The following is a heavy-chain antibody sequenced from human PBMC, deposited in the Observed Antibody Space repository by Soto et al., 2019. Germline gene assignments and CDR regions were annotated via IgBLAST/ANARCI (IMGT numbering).Heavy chain of an antibody. CDR1: GDTFRRYA. J-gene: IGHJ4*02. CDR2: IMPSLGAP. D-gene: IGHD5-12*01. CDR3: AGGVDMPSSYDF. V-gene: IGHV1-69*01. Sequence: QAHLVQSGAEVKKPGSSVKVSCKASGDTFRRYAVSWVRQAPGQGLEWVGGIMPSLGAPNYAQNLQGRVTSSADESTISVHMEMSSLRSEDTDVYYCAGGVDMPSSYDFWGQGTLVTVSS.